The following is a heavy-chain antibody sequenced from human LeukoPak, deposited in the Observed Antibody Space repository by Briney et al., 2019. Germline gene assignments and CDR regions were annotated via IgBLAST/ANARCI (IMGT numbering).Heavy chain of an antibody. CDR3: ARPPSIAYCGGDCLQTFQH. Sequence: LETLSLTFTVSGGLVSATTSYWGWIRQPPGKGLEWIGNVYSGGSAYYNPSLRSRATISVDTSKNQFSLKLTSVTAADTAVYYCARPPSIAYCGGDCLQTFQHWGQGTLVIVSS. J-gene: IGHJ1*01. D-gene: IGHD2-21*02. CDR1: GGLVSATTSY. V-gene: IGHV4-39*01. CDR2: VYSGGSA.